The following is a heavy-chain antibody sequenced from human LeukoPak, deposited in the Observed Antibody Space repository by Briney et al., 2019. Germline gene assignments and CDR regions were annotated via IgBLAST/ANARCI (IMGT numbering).Heavy chain of an antibody. CDR1: GYTFTGYG. V-gene: IGHV1-18*01. J-gene: IGHJ4*02. CDR3: ARDHCNGGRCYSMANFDY. CDR2: TSAYNGDT. Sequence: ASVKVSCKVSGYTFTGYGISWLRQAPGQGLEWMGWTSAYNGDTNFAQNFQGRVTLTTDTSTSIAYMELKSLRSDDTAIYYCARDHCNGGRCYSMANFDYWGQGTWSPSPQ. D-gene: IGHD2-15*01.